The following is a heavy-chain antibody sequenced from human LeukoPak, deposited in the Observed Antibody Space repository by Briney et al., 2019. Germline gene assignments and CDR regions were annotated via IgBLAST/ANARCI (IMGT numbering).Heavy chain of an antibody. V-gene: IGHV4-59*01. CDR2: IYYSGST. J-gene: IGHJ4*02. D-gene: IGHD6-19*01. CDR1: GGSISSYY. Sequence: SETLSLTCTVSGGSISSYYWSWIRQPPGKGLEGMGYIYYSGSTNYNPSLKSRVTISVDTSKNQFSLKLSSVPAADTAVYYCARGQWLARFDYWGQGTLVTVSS. CDR3: ARGQWLARFDY.